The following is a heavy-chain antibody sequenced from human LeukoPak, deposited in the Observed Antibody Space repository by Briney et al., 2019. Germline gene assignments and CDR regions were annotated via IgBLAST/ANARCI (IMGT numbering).Heavy chain of an antibody. D-gene: IGHD2-2*01. J-gene: IGHJ3*02. Sequence: PGRSLRLSCAASGFTFSSYGMHWVRQAPGKGLEWVAFIRYDGSNKYYADSVKGRFTISRDKSKNTLYLQMNSLRAEDTAVYYCAKDQAYSSTSPDAFDIWGQGTMVTVSS. CDR3: AKDQAYSSTSPDAFDI. CDR2: IRYDGSNK. V-gene: IGHV3-30*02. CDR1: GFTFSSYG.